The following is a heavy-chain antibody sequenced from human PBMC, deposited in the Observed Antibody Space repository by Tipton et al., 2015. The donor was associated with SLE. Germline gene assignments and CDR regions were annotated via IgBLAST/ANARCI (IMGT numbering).Heavy chain of an antibody. J-gene: IGHJ4*02. CDR2: INHSGST. CDR3: ARRSLGRRGYFDY. Sequence: LRLSCAVYGGSFSGYYWSWICQPPGKGLEWIGEINHSGSTNYNPSLKSRVTISVDTSKNQFSLKLSSVTAADTAVYYCARRSLGRRGYFDYWGQGTLVTVSS. V-gene: IGHV4-34*01. CDR1: GGSFSGYY. D-gene: IGHD7-27*01.